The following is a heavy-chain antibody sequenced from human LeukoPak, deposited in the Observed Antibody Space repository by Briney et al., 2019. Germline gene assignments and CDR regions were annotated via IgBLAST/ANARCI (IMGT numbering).Heavy chain of an antibody. CDR3: ASTTITTGWFDP. Sequence: SETLSLTCTVSGGSISSVGYHWTWIRQHPGKGLEWIGYFYYSGITYFNPSLKSRVSISVDTSKNQFSLKVNSVAAADTAVYYCASTTITTGWFDPWGQGTLVTVSS. V-gene: IGHV4-31*03. CDR1: GGSISSVGYH. D-gene: IGHD4-11*01. J-gene: IGHJ5*02. CDR2: FYYSGIT.